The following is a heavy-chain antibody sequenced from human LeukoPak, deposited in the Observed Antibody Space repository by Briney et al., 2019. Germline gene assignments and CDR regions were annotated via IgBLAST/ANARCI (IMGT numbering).Heavy chain of an antibody. J-gene: IGHJ4*02. CDR2: IYYSGST. CDR3: ARVAPIRGYASSGYYPLDY. V-gene: IGHV4-59*01. D-gene: IGHD3-22*01. CDR1: GGSISSYY. Sequence: SETLSLTCTVSGGSISSYYWSWIRQPPGKGLEWIGYIYYSGSTNYNPSLKSRVTIAVDTYKNQFSLRLTSVTAADTAVYYCARVAPIRGYASSGYYPLDYWGQGTLVNVSS.